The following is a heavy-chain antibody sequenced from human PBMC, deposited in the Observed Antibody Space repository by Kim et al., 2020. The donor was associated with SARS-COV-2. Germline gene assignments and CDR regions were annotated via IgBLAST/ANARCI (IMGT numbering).Heavy chain of an antibody. Sequence: NYYNPSLKSRVTITVDTSKNKCSLKRSSVTAADTAVYYCARQLFATNFDYWGQGTLVTVSS. CDR3: ARQLFATNFDY. J-gene: IGHJ4*02. V-gene: IGHV4-39*01. CDR2: N. D-gene: IGHD3-10*02.